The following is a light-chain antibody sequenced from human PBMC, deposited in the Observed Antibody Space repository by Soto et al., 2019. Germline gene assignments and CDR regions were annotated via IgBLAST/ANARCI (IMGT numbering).Light chain of an antibody. V-gene: IGLV2-14*03. Sequence: QSVLTQPASVSGSPGQSITISCTGTSSDVGGYNYVSWYRHHPGKAPKLMSYDVSNRPSGVSNRFSGSKSGNTASLTISGLQPEDESDYYCCSYTTSNTRQLVFGTGTKVTVL. CDR1: SSDVGGYNY. J-gene: IGLJ1*01. CDR3: CSYTTSNTRQLV. CDR2: DVS.